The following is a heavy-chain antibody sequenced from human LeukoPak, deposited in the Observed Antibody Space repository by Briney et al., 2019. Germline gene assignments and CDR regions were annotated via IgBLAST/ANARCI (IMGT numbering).Heavy chain of an antibody. Sequence: ASVKVSCKASGGTYSSYAISWVRQAPGQGLEWMGGIIPIFGTANYAQKFQGRVTITADESTSTAYMELSSLRSEDTAVYYCARGVGGATIYYFDYWGQGTLVTVSS. D-gene: IGHD1-26*01. CDR3: ARGVGGATIYYFDY. J-gene: IGHJ4*02. CDR1: GGTYSSYA. CDR2: IIPIFGTA. V-gene: IGHV1-69*01.